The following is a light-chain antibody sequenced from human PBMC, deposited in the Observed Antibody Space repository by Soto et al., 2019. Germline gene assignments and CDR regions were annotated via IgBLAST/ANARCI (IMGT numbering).Light chain of an antibody. Sequence: EILMAQSPATLYVSPGERATLSCRASQSVDSNLAWYQQKPGQAPRLLIYGASTRATGISARFSGSGSGTEFTLTISSLQSEDFGVYYCQQYNNWWTFGQGTKVDIK. V-gene: IGKV3-15*01. J-gene: IGKJ1*01. CDR3: QQYNNWWT. CDR1: QSVDSN. CDR2: GAS.